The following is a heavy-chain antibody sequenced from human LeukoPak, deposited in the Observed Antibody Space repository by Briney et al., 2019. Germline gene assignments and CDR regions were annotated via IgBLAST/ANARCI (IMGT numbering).Heavy chain of an antibody. Sequence: GGSLRLSCAASGFTFSNAWMNWVRQAPGKGLEWVGRIKSKTDGGTTDYAAPVKGRFTISRDDSKNTLYLQMNSLKTEDTAVYSCARAGVYSSSRYWFDYWGQGTLVTASS. CDR3: ARAGVYSSSRYWFDY. CDR1: GFTFSNAW. D-gene: IGHD6-13*01. CDR2: IKSKTDGGTT. J-gene: IGHJ4*02. V-gene: IGHV3-15*07.